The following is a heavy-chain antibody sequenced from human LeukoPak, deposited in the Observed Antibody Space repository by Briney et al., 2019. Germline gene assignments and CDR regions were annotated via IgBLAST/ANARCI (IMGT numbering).Heavy chain of an antibody. CDR3: TKDSVAMVTTSDY. CDR1: GFTFSSYS. J-gene: IGHJ4*02. D-gene: IGHD5-18*01. V-gene: IGHV3-9*01. CDR2: ISWNSGII. Sequence: GGSLRLSCAASGFTFSSYSMNWVRQAPGKGLEWVSGISWNSGIIGYADSVKGRFTTSRDNAKSSLYLQMNSLRPEDTALYYCTKDSVAMVTTSDYWGQGTLVTVSS.